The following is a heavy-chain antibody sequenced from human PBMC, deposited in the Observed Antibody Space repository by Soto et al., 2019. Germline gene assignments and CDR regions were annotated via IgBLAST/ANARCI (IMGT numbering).Heavy chain of an antibody. V-gene: IGHV4-30-4*01. CDR3: DRGRAYDFWSGLKAFDI. D-gene: IGHD3-3*01. J-gene: IGHJ3*02. CDR2: IYYSGST. CDR1: GGSISSGDYY. Sequence: QVQLQELGPGLVKPSQTLSLTCTVSGGSISSGDYYWSWISQPPGKGLEWIGYIYYSGSTYYNPSLKSRVTISVDTSKNQFPLQLSSVTAADTAVYYCDRGRAYDFWSGLKAFDIWGQGTMVTVSS.